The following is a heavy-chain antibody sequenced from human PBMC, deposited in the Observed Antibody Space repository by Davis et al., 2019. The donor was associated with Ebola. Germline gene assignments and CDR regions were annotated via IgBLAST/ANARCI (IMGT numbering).Heavy chain of an antibody. CDR3: ARGQRGYSF. Sequence: MPSETLSLTCAVYGGSFSGYYWSWIRQPPGKGLEWIGEINHSGSTNYNPSLKSRVTISVDTSKNQFSLNLDSMTAADTAVYYCARGQRGYSFWGRGTLVTVSS. CDR2: INHSGST. J-gene: IGHJ4*02. CDR1: GGSFSGYY. D-gene: IGHD5-18*01. V-gene: IGHV4-34*01.